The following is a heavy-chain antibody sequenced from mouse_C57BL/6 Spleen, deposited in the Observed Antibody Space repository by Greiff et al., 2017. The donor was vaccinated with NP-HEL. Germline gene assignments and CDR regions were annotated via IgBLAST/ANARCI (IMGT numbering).Heavy chain of an antibody. D-gene: IGHD3-2*02. Sequence: DVHLVESGGGLVKPGGSLKLSCAASGFTFSSYAMSWVRQTPEKRLEWVATISDGGSYTYYPDNVKGRFTISRDNAKNNLYLQMSHLKSEDTAMYYCARDEGSGYFDYWGQGTTLTVSS. CDR2: ISDGGSYT. J-gene: IGHJ2*01. CDR3: ARDEGSGYFDY. CDR1: GFTFSSYA. V-gene: IGHV5-4*01.